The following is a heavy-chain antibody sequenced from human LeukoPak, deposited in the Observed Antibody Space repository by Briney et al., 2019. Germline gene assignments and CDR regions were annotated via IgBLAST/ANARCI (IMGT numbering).Heavy chain of an antibody. CDR1: GFIFNHYA. J-gene: IGHJ4*02. CDR2: IWSDGTNR. V-gene: IGHV3-33*01. Sequence: PGGSLRLSCEASGFIFNHYALHWVRQAPHKGLEWVAVIWSDGTNRYYAHSVKGRFSIFRDDSQKRVFLQMNSLRAEDTAVYYCVRDAQRGFDYSNSLQYWGQGALVTVSS. CDR3: VRDAQRGFDYSNSLQY. D-gene: IGHD4-11*01.